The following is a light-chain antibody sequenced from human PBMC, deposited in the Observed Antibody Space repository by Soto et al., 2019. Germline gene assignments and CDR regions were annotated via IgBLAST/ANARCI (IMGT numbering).Light chain of an antibody. CDR1: SSDVGGYNY. Sequence: QSALTQPASVSGSPGQSITISCTGTSSDVGGYNYVSWYQQHPGKAPKLMIYYVNNRPSGVSNRFSGSKSGNTASLTISGLQAEDEADYYCSSYTNSRILVVFGGGTKLTVL. CDR2: YVN. V-gene: IGLV2-14*01. CDR3: SSYTNSRILVV. J-gene: IGLJ2*01.